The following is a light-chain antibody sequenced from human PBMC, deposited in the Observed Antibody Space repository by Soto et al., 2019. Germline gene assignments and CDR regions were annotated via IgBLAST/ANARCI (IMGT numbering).Light chain of an antibody. V-gene: IGLV2-23*01. Sequence: QSALTQPASVSGSPGQSITISCTGTSSDVGSYNLVSWYQQHPGKAPKLMIYEGSKRPSGVSNRFSGSKSGNTASLTISGLQAEDEAYYYCCSYAGSSTPSLFGTGTKVTVL. CDR1: SSDVGSYNL. CDR2: EGS. J-gene: IGLJ1*01. CDR3: CSYAGSSTPSL.